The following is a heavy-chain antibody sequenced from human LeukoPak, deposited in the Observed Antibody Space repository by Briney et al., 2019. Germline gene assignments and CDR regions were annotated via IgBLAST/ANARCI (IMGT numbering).Heavy chain of an antibody. D-gene: IGHD6-19*01. CDR2: INQDGSKK. J-gene: IGHJ4*02. CDR3: ARGGQQWLVRYYFHF. V-gene: IGHV3-7*03. CDR1: RFTFSNYW. Sequence: GGSLRLSCVASRFTFSNYWMSWVRQAPGKGLEWVANINQDGSKKRYADSMKGRFTISRDNAKKSLYLQMNSLRAEDTAVYYCARGGQQWLVRYYFHFWGQGTLVTVSS.